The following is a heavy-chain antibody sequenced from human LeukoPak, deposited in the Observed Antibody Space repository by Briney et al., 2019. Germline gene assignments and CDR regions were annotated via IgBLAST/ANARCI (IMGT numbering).Heavy chain of an antibody. V-gene: IGHV4-59*01. Sequence: PSETLSLTCTVSGGSISSYYWTWIRQPPGKGLEWIGYIQYSGSTTYNPYNPSLKSRVTISADTSKNQFSLKLSSVTAADTAVYYCARGADYARMDYWGQGAPVTVSS. CDR2: IQYSGST. CDR1: GGSISSYY. D-gene: IGHD4-17*01. J-gene: IGHJ4*02. CDR3: ARGADYARMDY.